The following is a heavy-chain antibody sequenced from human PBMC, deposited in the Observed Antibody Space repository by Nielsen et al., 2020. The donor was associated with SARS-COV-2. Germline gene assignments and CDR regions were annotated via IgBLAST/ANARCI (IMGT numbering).Heavy chain of an antibody. V-gene: IGHV3-7*01. Sequence: GESLKISCAASGFTFSSYWMSWVRQAPGKGLEWVANIKQDGSEKYYVDSVKGRFTISRDNAKNSLYLQMNRLRAEDTAVYYCARDVKTVWFQGLGRYYYYYMDVWGKGTTVTVSS. CDR1: GFTFSSYW. D-gene: IGHD3-10*01. CDR3: ARDVKTVWFQGLGRYYYYYMDV. J-gene: IGHJ6*03. CDR2: IKQDGSEK.